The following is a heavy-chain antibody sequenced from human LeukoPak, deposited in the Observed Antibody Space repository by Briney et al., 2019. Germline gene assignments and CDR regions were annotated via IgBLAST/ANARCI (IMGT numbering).Heavy chain of an antibody. Sequence: GGSLRLSCAASGFSFSGYYMSWIRQAPGKGLVWVSRIQGDGSDTTYADSVKGRFTISRDNAKNTLFLQMNSLRDEDTAVYYCVSNTLIIAAAFYDSWGQGTLVTVSS. D-gene: IGHD6-13*01. CDR3: VSNTLIIAAAFYDS. CDR1: GFSFSGYY. J-gene: IGHJ4*02. V-gene: IGHV3-74*01. CDR2: IQGDGSDT.